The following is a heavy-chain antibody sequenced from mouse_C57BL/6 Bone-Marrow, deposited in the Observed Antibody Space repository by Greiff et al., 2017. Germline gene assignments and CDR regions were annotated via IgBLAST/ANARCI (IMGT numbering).Heavy chain of an antibody. D-gene: IGHD2-1*01. CDR2: IYPGGGYT. CDR3: ARHGNYSAWFAY. Sequence: QVQLKESGAELVRPGTSVKMSCKASGYTFTNYWIGWAKQRPGHGLEWIGDIYPGGGYTNYNEKFKGKATLTADTSSSTAYMQFSSLTSEDSAIYYCARHGNYSAWFAYWGQGTLVTVSA. CDR1: GYTFTNYW. J-gene: IGHJ3*01. V-gene: IGHV1-63*01.